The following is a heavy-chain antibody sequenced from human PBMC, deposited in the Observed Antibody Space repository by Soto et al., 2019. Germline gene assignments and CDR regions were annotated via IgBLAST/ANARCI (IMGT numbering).Heavy chain of an antibody. J-gene: IGHJ3*02. Sequence: GXSVKVSCKASGGTFSSYAISWVRQAPVQGLEWMGGIIPIFGTANYAQKFQGRVTITADESTSTAYMELRSLRSEDTAVYYCARTPIIEYSSSSGAFDIWGQGTMVTVSS. CDR1: GGTFSSYA. V-gene: IGHV1-69*13. CDR2: IIPIFGTA. D-gene: IGHD6-6*01. CDR3: ARTPIIEYSSSSGAFDI.